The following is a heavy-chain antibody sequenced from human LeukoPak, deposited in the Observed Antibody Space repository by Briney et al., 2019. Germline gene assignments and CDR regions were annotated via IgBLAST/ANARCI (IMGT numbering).Heavy chain of an antibody. J-gene: IGHJ4*02. V-gene: IGHV1-46*01. D-gene: IGHD5-24*01. CDR1: GYTFISYY. Sequence: ASVKVSCKASGYTFISYYMHWVRQAPGQGLEWMGIINPSGGSTSYTQKFQGRVTMTSDTSTSTVYMELSSLRSEDTAVYYCARGDGYNHHLDYWGQGTLVTVSS. CDR2: INPSGGST. CDR3: ARGDGYNHHLDY.